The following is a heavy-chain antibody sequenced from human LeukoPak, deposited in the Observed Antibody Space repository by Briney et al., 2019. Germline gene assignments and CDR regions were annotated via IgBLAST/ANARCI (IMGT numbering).Heavy chain of an antibody. CDR3: ARGGPDPAMVRIGDY. CDR2: INPSGGST. CDR1: GYTFTSYY. J-gene: IGHJ4*02. Sequence: ASVKVSCKASGYTFTSYYMHWVRQAPGQGLEWMGIINPSGGSTSYAQKFQGRVTMTRDTSTSTVYMELSSLRSEDTAVYYCARGGPDPAMVRIGDYWGQGTLVTVSS. D-gene: IGHD5-18*01. V-gene: IGHV1-46*01.